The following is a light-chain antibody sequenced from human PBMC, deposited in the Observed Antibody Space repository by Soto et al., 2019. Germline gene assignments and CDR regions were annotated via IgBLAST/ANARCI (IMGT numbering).Light chain of an antibody. CDR3: QHYRTS. J-gene: IGKJ4*01. CDR1: QSVSSSY. CDR2: GAS. V-gene: IGKV3-20*01. Sequence: ENVLRQSPGTLSLSPGKRAALSCRASQSVSSSYLAWYQQKPGQAPRQLIYGASSRATGIPDRFSGSGSGTDFTLTITRLEPEDFAVYYCQHYRTSFGGGTRVEIK.